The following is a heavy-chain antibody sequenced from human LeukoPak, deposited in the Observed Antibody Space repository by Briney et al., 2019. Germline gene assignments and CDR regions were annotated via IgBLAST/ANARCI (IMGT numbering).Heavy chain of an antibody. CDR2: IYYSGST. CDR3: ARFREWCLRDLTYYFDY. V-gene: IGHV4-39*01. CDR1: GGSISSSSYY. Sequence: KPSETLSFTCTVSGGSISSSSYYWGWIRQPPGKGLGWIGSIYYSGSTYYNPSLKSRVTISVDTSKNQFSLKLSSVTAADTAVYYCARFREWCLRDLTYYFDYWGQGTLVTVSS. D-gene: IGHD2-8*01. J-gene: IGHJ4*02.